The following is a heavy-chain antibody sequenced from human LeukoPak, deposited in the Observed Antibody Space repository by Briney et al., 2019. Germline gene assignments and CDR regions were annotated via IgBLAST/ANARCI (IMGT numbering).Heavy chain of an antibody. CDR3: ARNDDSSGYYSFDY. D-gene: IGHD3-22*01. CDR1: GGTFSSYA. CDR2: IIPILGIA. J-gene: IGHJ4*02. Sequence: GASAKVSCKASGGTFSSYAISWVRQAPGQGLEWMGRIIPILGIANYAQKFQGRVTITADKSTSTAYMELSSLRSEDTAVYYCARNDDSSGYYSFDYWGQGTLVTVSS. V-gene: IGHV1-69*04.